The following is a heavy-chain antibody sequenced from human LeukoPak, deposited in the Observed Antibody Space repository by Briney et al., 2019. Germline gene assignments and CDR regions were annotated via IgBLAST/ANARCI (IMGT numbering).Heavy chain of an antibody. V-gene: IGHV4-59*12. CDR3: ARVRSSRAFDY. Sequence: PSETLSLTCTVSGGSISSYYWSWVRQPPGKGLEWIGYIYYSGSTNYNPSLRSRVTISVDKSKNQFSLILSSVTAADTAVYYCARVRSSRAFDYWGQGTLVTVSS. D-gene: IGHD1-26*01. CDR2: IYYSGST. CDR1: GGSISSYY. J-gene: IGHJ4*02.